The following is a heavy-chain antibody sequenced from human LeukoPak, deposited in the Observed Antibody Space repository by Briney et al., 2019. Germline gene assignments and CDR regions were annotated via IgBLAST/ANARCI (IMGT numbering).Heavy chain of an antibody. CDR3: ARVFGGSYRPTGSFDY. D-gene: IGHD1-26*01. J-gene: IGHJ4*02. V-gene: IGHV1-2*02. CDR2: ISPNSGGT. CDR1: GYTFSGYY. Sequence: GASVKVSCKASGYTFSGYYIHWVRQAPGQGLEWMGWISPNSGGTNYAQKFQGRVTMTRDTSISTAYMELSRLRSDDTAVYYCARVFGGSYRPTGSFDYWGQGTLVTVSS.